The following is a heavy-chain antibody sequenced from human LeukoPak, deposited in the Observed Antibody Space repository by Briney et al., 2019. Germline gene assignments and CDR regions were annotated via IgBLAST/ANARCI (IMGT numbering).Heavy chain of an antibody. CDR1: GGSFSGYY. CDR3: ARGRGSSWSRRDAFDI. V-gene: IGHV4-34*01. D-gene: IGHD6-13*01. CDR2: INHSGST. J-gene: IGHJ3*02. Sequence: PSETLSLTCAVYGGSFSGYYWSWIRQPPGKGLEWIGEINHSGSTNYNPSLKSRVTISVDTSKNQFSLKLSSVTAADTAVYYCARGRGSSWSRRDAFDIWGQGTMVTVSS.